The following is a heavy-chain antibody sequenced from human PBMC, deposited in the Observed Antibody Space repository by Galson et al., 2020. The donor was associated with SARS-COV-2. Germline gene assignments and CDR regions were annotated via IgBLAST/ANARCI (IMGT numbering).Heavy chain of an antibody. J-gene: IGHJ5*02. D-gene: IGHD3-10*01. CDR1: RGTFSSYA. CDR2: IIPIFGTA. Sequence: SVKVSRKASRGTFSSYAISWVRQAPGQGLEWMGGIIPIFGTANYAQKFQGRVTLTADESTSTAYMELSSLRCEDTAVYYCARAGGSTMVRGGNRWFDPWGQGTLVTVSS. V-gene: IGHV1-69*13. CDR3: ARAGGSTMVRGGNRWFDP.